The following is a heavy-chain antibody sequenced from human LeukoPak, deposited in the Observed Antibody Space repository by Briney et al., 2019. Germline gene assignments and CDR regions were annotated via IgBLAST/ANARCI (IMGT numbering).Heavy chain of an antibody. CDR2: VFHTGVT. Sequence: SETLSLTCTVSGGSLEGLYWSWIRQSPEKGLEWIGNVFHTGVTSYNLSLKSRVTISVDTSRNQFSLTMTSMTAADTAIYYCTRGGGSGYYFGIPRYYFDAWGQGVLVAVSS. J-gene: IGHJ4*02. CDR3: TRGGGSGYYFGIPRYYFDA. CDR1: GGSLEGLY. D-gene: IGHD3-22*01. V-gene: IGHV4-59*11.